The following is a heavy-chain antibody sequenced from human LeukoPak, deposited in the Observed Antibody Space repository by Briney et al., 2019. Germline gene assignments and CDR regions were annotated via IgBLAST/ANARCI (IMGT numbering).Heavy chain of an antibody. D-gene: IGHD6-13*01. CDR3: AKDRAAALPGDAFDI. V-gene: IGHV3-23*01. Sequence: GGSLRLSCAASGFTFSSYAMSWVRQAPGKGLEWVSAISGSGGSTYYADAVKGRFTISRDNSKSTLYLQMNSLRAEDTAVYYCAKDRAAALPGDAFDIWGQGTMVTVSS. J-gene: IGHJ3*02. CDR1: GFTFSSYA. CDR2: ISGSGGST.